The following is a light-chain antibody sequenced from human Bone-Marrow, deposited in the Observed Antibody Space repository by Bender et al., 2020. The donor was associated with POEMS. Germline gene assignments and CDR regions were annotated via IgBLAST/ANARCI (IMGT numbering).Light chain of an antibody. CDR2: GDT. J-gene: IGLJ2*01. Sequence: QSVLTQPPSVSGAPGQRVTISCTGSSSNLGAGYDVHWYQHLPGTAPKLLIHGDTNRPSGVPDRLSGSKSGTSASLAITGLQAEDEADYYCQSYDSSLSVTVFGGGTKLTVL. CDR3: QSYDSSLSVTV. CDR1: SSNLGAGYD. V-gene: IGLV1-40*01.